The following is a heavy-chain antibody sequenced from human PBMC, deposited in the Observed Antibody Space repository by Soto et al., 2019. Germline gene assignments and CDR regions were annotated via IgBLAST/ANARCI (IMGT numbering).Heavy chain of an antibody. CDR3: ARDGVDTAMVTDPYYYYGMDV. CDR2: INPSGGST. V-gene: IGHV1-46*01. CDR1: GYTFTSYY. J-gene: IGHJ6*02. D-gene: IGHD5-18*01. Sequence: ASVKVSCKASGYTFTSYYMHRVRQAPGQGLEWMGIINPSGGSTSYAQKFQGRVTMTRDTSTSTVYMELSSLRSEDTAVYYCARDGVDTAMVTDPYYYYGMDVWGQGTTVTVSS.